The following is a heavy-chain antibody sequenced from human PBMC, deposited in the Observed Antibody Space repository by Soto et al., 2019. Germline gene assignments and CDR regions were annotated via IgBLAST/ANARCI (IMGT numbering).Heavy chain of an antibody. CDR2: MNSDGTST. CDR3: TRSGDADYEQRDDAFDI. J-gene: IGHJ3*02. D-gene: IGHD4-17*01. CDR1: GFAFSNYW. V-gene: IGHV3-74*01. Sequence: EVQLVESGGGLVQPGGSLRLSCAASGFAFSNYWIHWVRQAPGKGLVWVSRMNSDGTSTSYADSVRGRFTLSRDNAKNTLYLQMNSLRAEDTDVYYCTRSGDADYEQRDDAFDIWGQGTMVTVSS.